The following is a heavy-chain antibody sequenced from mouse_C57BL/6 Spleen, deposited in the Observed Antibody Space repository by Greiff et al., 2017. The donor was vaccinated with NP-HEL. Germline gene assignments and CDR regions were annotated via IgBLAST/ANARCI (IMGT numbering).Heavy chain of an antibody. Sequence: QVQLKQPGAELVRPGSSVKLSCKASGYTFTSYWMDWVKQRPGQGLEWIGNIYPSDSETHYNQKFKDKATLTVDKSSSTAYMQLSSLTSEDSAVYYCAITTVVATDAMDYWGQGTSVTVSS. CDR3: AITTVVATDAMDY. J-gene: IGHJ4*01. V-gene: IGHV1-61*01. D-gene: IGHD1-1*01. CDR2: IYPSDSET. CDR1: GYTFTSYW.